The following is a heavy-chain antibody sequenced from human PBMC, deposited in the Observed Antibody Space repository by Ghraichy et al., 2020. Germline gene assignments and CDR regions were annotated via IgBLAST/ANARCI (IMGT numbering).Heavy chain of an antibody. D-gene: IGHD6-6*01. CDR3: AKIGPHQYSSSSSYFDY. CDR2: ITGSGGTT. Sequence: GESLNISCSASGFTFTSYAMSWVRQAPGKGPEWVSGITGSGGTTHYADSVKGRFTVSRDNSENTLYLQMSSLRAEDTAIYYCAKIGPHQYSSSSSYFDYWGQGTLVTVSS. J-gene: IGHJ4*02. V-gene: IGHV3-23*01. CDR1: GFTFTSYA.